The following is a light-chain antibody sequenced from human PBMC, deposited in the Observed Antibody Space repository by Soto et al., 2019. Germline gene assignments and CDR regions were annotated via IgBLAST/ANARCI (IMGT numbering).Light chain of an antibody. J-gene: IGKJ3*01. CDR1: QSVSIY. CDR2: DAS. Sequence: EIVLTQSPATLSLSPGERATLSCRTSQSVSIYLAWYQQRPGQAPRLLIYDASNRATGIPARFRGSGSGTDFPLTISSLEPEDFAVYYCQHRNTRTFGPGTKVEIK. V-gene: IGKV3-11*01. CDR3: QHRNTRT.